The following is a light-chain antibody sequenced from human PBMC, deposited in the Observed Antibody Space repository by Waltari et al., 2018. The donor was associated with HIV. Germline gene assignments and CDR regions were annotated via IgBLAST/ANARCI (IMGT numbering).Light chain of an antibody. CDR3: QQYDDGPRGIT. CDR1: QSISAK. Sequence: RVTLSCRASQSISAKVAWYQQRPGQAPTLLIYEAATRPTGIPARFSGSGSGTEFTLTISSLQSEDFATYFCQQYDDGPRGITFGQGTMLEIK. J-gene: IGKJ2*01. V-gene: IGKV3-15*01. CDR2: EAA.